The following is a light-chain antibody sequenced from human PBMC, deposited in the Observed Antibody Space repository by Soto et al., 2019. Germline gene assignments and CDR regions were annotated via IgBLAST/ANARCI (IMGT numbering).Light chain of an antibody. Sequence: QSVLTQPPSASGSPGQSVTISCTGTTSDIGAYNYVSWYQQRPGKAPKLIIYEVTRRPSGVPDRIFGSKSYTTASLTVSGLQADDYADYYCSSVAGTYSLVFGTGIKCAVL. V-gene: IGLV2-8*01. CDR3: SSVAGTYSLV. CDR2: EVT. CDR1: TSDIGAYNY. J-gene: IGLJ1*01.